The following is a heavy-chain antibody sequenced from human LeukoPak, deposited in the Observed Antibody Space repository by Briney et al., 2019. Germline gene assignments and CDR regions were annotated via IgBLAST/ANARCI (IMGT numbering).Heavy chain of an antibody. CDR2: IYTSGST. V-gene: IGHV4-4*07. CDR1: GGSISRYY. Sequence: PSETLSLTCTVAGGSISRYYWSWIRQPAGKGLEWIGRIYTSGSTNYNPSLKSRVTMSVDTSKNQFSLKLSSVTAADTAVYYCARVSGSYYFGWFDPWGQGTLVTVSS. CDR3: ARVSGSYYFGWFDP. D-gene: IGHD1-26*01. J-gene: IGHJ5*02.